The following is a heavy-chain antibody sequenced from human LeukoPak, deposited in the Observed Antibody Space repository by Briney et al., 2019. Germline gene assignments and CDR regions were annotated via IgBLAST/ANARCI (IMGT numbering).Heavy chain of an antibody. CDR2: ISSSSSYI. J-gene: IGHJ1*01. CDR3: ARPRLGYCSSTSCYGYFQH. D-gene: IGHD2-2*01. Sequence: TGGSLRLSCAASGFTFSSYSMNWVRQAPGKGLEWVSSISSSSSYIYYADSVKGRFTISRDNAKNSLYLQMNSLRAEDTAVYYCARPRLGYCSSTSCYGYFQHWGQGTLVTVSS. CDR1: GFTFSSYS. V-gene: IGHV3-21*01.